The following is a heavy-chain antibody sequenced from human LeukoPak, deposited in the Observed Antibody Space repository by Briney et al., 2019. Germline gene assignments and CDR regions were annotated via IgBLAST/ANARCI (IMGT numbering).Heavy chain of an antibody. D-gene: IGHD6-19*01. J-gene: IGHJ4*02. CDR2: LSAGKQVP. V-gene: IGHV3-23*01. Sequence: PGGSLRLSCLASGFTFRIYSLSWVRRAPGKGLEWVSALSAGKQVPYYADSVKGRFTVSRDNSKNTLYLQMNSLRAEDTAVYYCATDLAVAGTGLRYWGQGTLVTVSS. CDR1: GFTFRIYS. CDR3: ATDLAVAGTGLRY.